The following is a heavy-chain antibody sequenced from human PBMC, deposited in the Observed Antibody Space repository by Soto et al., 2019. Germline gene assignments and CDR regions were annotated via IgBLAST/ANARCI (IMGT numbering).Heavy chain of an antibody. CDR2: IFFDGST. D-gene: IGHD5-18*01. V-gene: IGHV4-39*07. CDR3: ATVNRRGYSYGG. J-gene: IGHJ4*02. CDR1: GGSINSSNFY. Sequence: PSETLSLTCTVSGGSINSSNFYWAWIRQPPGKGLAWIASIFFDGSTYYNTSLKSRVTISRDTSKNQFSLRLTSMTAADTAVYYCATVNRRGYSYGGWGQGTLVTVSS.